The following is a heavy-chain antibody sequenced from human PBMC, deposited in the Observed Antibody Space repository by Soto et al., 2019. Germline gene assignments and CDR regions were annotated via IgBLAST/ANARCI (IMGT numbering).Heavy chain of an antibody. CDR2: ITSDSSTI. V-gene: IGHV3-48*02. D-gene: IGHD2-8*01. CDR1: GFTFSSYS. Sequence: EVQLVESGGGLVQPGGSLRLSCAASGFTFSSYSINLVRQAPGKGLEWFSYITSDSSTISYADSVKGRFTVSRDNAKNSLYLQMNSLRDEDTAVYYCARVGRGVYGMDVWGQGTSDTDSS. J-gene: IGHJ6*02. CDR3: ARVGRGVYGMDV.